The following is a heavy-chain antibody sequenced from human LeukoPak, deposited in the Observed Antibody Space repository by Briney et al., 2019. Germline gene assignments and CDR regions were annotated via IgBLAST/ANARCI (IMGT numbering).Heavy chain of an antibody. D-gene: IGHD5-12*01. CDR3: ARLASRGYEISWWFDP. CDR1: GYRFTSYW. V-gene: IGHV5-51*01. J-gene: IGHJ5*02. Sequence: GESLKISCKGSGYRFTSYWIGWVRPMPGKGLEWMGIIDPGDADTRYSPSFQSKVTISAAKSITSAYLQWSSLKASATDIYYCARLASRGYEISWWFDPWGQGTLVTVSS. CDR2: IDPGDADT.